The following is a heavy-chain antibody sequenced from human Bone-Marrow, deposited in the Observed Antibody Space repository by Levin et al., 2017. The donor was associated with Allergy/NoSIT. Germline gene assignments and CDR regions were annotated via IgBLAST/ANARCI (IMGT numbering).Heavy chain of an antibody. CDR2: ISDVGGTT. V-gene: IGHV3-23*01. J-gene: IGHJ4*02. D-gene: IGHD6-19*01. Sequence: ASVKVSCSASGFTFGAYGMSWVRQAPGKGLEWVSGISDVGGTTFYADSVKGRFTVSRDNSKNTLYLQMNNLRADDTALYYCAKYRGRGWFGGPLDYWGQGTLVTVAS. CDR1: GFTFGAYG. CDR3: AKYRGRGWFGGPLDY.